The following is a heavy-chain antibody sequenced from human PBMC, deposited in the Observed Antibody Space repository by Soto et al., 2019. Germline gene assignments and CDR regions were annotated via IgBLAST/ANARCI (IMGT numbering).Heavy chain of an antibody. V-gene: IGHV3-21*01. CDR1: GFTFSSYS. J-gene: IGHJ4*02. CDR3: ARDQPGYSYGYGLGY. Sequence: EVQLVESGGGLVKPGGSLRLSCAASGFTFSSYSLNWVRQAPGKGLEWVSSISSSSSYIYYADSVKVRFTISRDNDKNSLYLQMNSLRAEDTAVYYCARDQPGYSYGYGLGYWGQGTLVTVSS. CDR2: ISSSSSYI. D-gene: IGHD5-18*01.